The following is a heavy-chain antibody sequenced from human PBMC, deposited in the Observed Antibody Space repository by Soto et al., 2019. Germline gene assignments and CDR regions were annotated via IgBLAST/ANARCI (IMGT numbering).Heavy chain of an antibody. Sequence: SETLSLTCTVSGGSISSYYWSWIRQPPGKGLEWIGYIYYSGSTNYNPSLKSRVTISVDTSKNQFSLKLSSVTAADTAVYYCARTTNYGSGSYHGYYYYYYMDVWGKGTTVT. V-gene: IGHV4-59*01. J-gene: IGHJ6*03. D-gene: IGHD3-10*01. CDR2: IYYSGST. CDR3: ARTTNYGSGSYHGYYYYYYMDV. CDR1: GGSISSYY.